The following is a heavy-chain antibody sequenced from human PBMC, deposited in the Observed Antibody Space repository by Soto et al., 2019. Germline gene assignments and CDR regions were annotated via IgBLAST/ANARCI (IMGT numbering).Heavy chain of an antibody. J-gene: IGHJ4*01. V-gene: IGHV1-2*02. CDR2: INAHSGGT. D-gene: IGHD2-8*01. CDR1: GFSFTGYY. CDR3: ARIEMVLMLYAIGKVIDV. Sequence: GSSVKVSCKASGFSFTGYYIHWPRQAPGQGLEWMGWINAHSGGTEYAQKFQGRVTLTRDTSISTAYMELSRLRSDDTAVYYCARIEMVLMLYAIGKVIDVRGQG.